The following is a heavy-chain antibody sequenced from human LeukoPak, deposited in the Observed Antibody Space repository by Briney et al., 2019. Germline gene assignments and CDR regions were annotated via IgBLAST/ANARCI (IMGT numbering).Heavy chain of an antibody. D-gene: IGHD2-2*01. CDR3: AREPIICSSTSCRNFDY. Sequence: GASVKVSCKASGYTFTGYYMHWVRQAPGQGLEWMGWINPNSGGTNYAQKFQGRVTMTRDTSISTAYMELSRLRSDDTAVYYCAREPIICSSTSCRNFDYWGQGTLVTVSS. CDR1: GYTFTGYY. J-gene: IGHJ4*02. CDR2: INPNSGGT. V-gene: IGHV1-2*02.